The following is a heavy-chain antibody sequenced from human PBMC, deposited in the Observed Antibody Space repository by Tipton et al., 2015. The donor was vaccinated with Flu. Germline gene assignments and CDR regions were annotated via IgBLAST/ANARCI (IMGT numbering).Heavy chain of an antibody. CDR2: IVPIFGIP. J-gene: IGHJ6*03. V-gene: IGHV1-69*01. CDR1: GDTFKKYA. D-gene: IGHD6-25*01. Sequence: QLVQSGAEVKKPGSSVEVSCKASGDTFKKYAISWVRQAPGQGLEWMGGIVPIFGIPNYAQKFQGRVTLTADESTSTVYMELSSLTSEDTAIYYCARQIYSSGELDYDYYYMDVWAKGTTVTVSS. CDR3: ARQIYSSGELDYDYYYMDV.